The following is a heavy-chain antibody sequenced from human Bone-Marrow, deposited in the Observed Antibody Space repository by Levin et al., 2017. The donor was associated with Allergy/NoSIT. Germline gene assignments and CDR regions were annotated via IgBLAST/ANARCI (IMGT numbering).Heavy chain of an antibody. CDR1: GFTFGSYA. Sequence: GGSLRLSCAASGFTFGSYAMSWVRQAPGKGLEWVSSISGSGDYTSSADSTYYAASVKGRFTIPRDNAKDMLYLQMNSLRPEDAAIYYCAKDPFRTTVTAFDYWGQGTLVNVSS. V-gene: IGHV3-23*01. CDR3: AKDPFRTTVTAFDY. J-gene: IGHJ4*02. D-gene: IGHD4-17*01. CDR2: ISGSGDYTSSADST.